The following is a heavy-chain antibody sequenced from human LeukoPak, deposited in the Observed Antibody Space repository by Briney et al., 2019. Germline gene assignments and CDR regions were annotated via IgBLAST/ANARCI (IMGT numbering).Heavy chain of an antibody. D-gene: IGHD3-3*01. Sequence: PGGSLRLSCAASGFTFSNYAMSWVRQSSGKGLEWVSGVSGSGTSTYYADSVKGRFTISRDNSKNMLYLQMNSLRAEDAAVYYCAKSGTDFWSGPALKWGQGILVTVSS. CDR1: GFTFSNYA. CDR3: AKSGTDFWSGPALK. V-gene: IGHV3-23*01. J-gene: IGHJ4*02. CDR2: VSGSGTST.